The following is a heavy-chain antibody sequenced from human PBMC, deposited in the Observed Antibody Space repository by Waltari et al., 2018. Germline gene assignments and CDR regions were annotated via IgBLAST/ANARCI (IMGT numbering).Heavy chain of an antibody. D-gene: IGHD1-1*01. J-gene: IGHJ4*02. CDR3: ARDSPDKHWKFFGNDH. Sequence: EVQLVESGGGLAHPGGSLTLSCVCSGFTLRNYWMTWVRQAPGKGLEWVATMNKDGSERYYVDSVRGRFIISKDDAKNSLSLEMNILAVEDTAIYYCARDSPDKHWKFFGNDHWGQGTLVNVSP. CDR2: MNKDGSER. CDR1: GFTLRNYW. V-gene: IGHV3-7*01.